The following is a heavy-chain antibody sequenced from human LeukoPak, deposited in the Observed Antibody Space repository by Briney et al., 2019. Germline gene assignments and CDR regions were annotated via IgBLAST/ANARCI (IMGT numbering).Heavy chain of an antibody. Sequence: ASVKLSCKASGYTFTSYDINWVRQATGQGLEWRGWMNPNSGNTGYAQKFQGRVTMTRDTSISTAYMELSRLRSDDTAVYYCARAPWGDGYGYWGQGTLVTVSS. J-gene: IGHJ4*02. CDR1: GYTFTSYD. V-gene: IGHV1-8*02. D-gene: IGHD6-13*01. CDR3: ARAPWGDGYGY. CDR2: MNPNSGNT.